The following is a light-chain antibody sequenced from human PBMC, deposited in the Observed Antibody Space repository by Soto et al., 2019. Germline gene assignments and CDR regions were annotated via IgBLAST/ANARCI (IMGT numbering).Light chain of an antibody. V-gene: IGLV2-14*01. Sequence: QSALTQPASVSGSPGQSITISCTGSSGDIGAYNSVSWYQQHPGKAPKLIIYDVATRPSRVSNRFSGSKSGNTASLAISGLQAEDEADYYCSSYTTSNTLVFGTGTKLTVL. CDR1: SGDIGAYNS. CDR2: DVA. CDR3: SSYTTSNTLV. J-gene: IGLJ1*01.